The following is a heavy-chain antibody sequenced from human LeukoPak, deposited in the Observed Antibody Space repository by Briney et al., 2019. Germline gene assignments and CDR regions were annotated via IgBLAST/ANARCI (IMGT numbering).Heavy chain of an antibody. Sequence: GGSLRLSCEASGLAFSSHAMTWVRQAPGKGLEWVSGITGSGGRTYHAESVKGRFTISRDNSKNTLYLQMNSLRAEDTAVYYCATRPPSETYFGVLDYWGQGTLVTVSS. J-gene: IGHJ4*02. CDR2: ITGSGGRT. V-gene: IGHV3-23*01. CDR3: ATRPPSETYFGVLDY. D-gene: IGHD1-26*01. CDR1: GLAFSSHA.